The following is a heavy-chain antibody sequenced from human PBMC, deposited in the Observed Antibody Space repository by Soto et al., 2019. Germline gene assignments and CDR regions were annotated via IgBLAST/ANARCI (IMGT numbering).Heavy chain of an antibody. D-gene: IGHD2-21*01. CDR1: GASLNSGNYY. CDR2: IYVTGAV. Sequence: SETLSLTCSVSGASLNSGNYYFIWIRQFPGKGLEWIGHIYVTGAVDYNPSLRDRITISQDTSERQFSLNLRLVTAADTAVYYCARLRIATNNYKWFDPWGQGTLVTVSS. CDR3: ARLRIATNNYKWFDP. V-gene: IGHV4-31*03. J-gene: IGHJ5*02.